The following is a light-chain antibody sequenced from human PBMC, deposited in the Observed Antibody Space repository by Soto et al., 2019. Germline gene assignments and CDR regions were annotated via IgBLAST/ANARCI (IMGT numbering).Light chain of an antibody. CDR3: QDYGTSWT. CDR1: QSVSSNK. Sequence: EPVLTQSPATVSLSPVARATLPCRASQSVSSNKLAWYQQKPGQAPRLLIYAASSRATGIPDRFSGSGSGTDFTLTINRLEPEDFAVYYCQDYGTSWTFGQGTKVDIK. V-gene: IGKV3-20*01. CDR2: AAS. J-gene: IGKJ1*01.